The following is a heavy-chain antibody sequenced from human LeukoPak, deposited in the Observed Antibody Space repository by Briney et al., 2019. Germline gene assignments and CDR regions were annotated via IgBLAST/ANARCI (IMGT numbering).Heavy chain of an antibody. V-gene: IGHV4-39*02. D-gene: IGHD3-10*01. CDR3: ARDSRSSAGWFGSPYYYYGMDV. CDR2: IYYSEST. Sequence: SETLSLTCTVSGGSISSYSYYWGWIRQPPGKGLEWIGSIYYSESTYNNPSLKSRVTMSVDTSKNQFSLVLNSVTAADTAVYFCARDSRSSAGWFGSPYYYYGMDVWGQGTTVIVSS. CDR1: GGSISSYSYY. J-gene: IGHJ6*02.